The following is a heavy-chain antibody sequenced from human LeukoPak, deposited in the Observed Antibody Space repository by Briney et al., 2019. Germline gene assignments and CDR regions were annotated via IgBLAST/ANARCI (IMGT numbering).Heavy chain of an antibody. D-gene: IGHD7-27*01. CDR1: GFTFSSYA. V-gene: IGHV3-23*01. J-gene: IGHJ6*02. Sequence: GGSLRLSCATSGFTFSSYAMSWVRQAPGKGLEWVSGISGSGASTYYEDSVKGRFTISRDNSKNTLHLQMNSLRAEDTAVYYCAREGSWGPNYYYYYGMDVWGQGTTVTVSS. CDR2: ISGSGAST. CDR3: AREGSWGPNYYYYYGMDV.